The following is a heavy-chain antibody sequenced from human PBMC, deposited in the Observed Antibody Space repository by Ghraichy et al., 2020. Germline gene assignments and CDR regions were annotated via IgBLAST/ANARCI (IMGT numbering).Heavy chain of an antibody. D-gene: IGHD1-26*01. CDR3: SRDMVGPTDYYFYGMDV. CDR1: GFTFSDYY. Sequence: SLNISCAASGFTFSDYYMSWIRQAPGKGLEWVSYITRSGSIIYYADSVKGRFTISRDNAKNSLYLQMNSLRAEDTAVYYCSRDMVGPTDYYFYGMDVWGQGTTVTVSS. CDR2: ITRSGSII. V-gene: IGHV3-11*01. J-gene: IGHJ6*02.